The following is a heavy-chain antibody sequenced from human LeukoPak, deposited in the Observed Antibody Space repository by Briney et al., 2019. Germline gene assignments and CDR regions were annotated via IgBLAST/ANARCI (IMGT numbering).Heavy chain of an antibody. CDR1: GYTFTSYG. CDR3: ARGSSAYYYDSSGYYSLSSWYFDL. V-gene: IGHV1-18*01. Sequence: ASVKVSCKASGYTFTSYGISWVRQAPGQGLEWMGWISAYNGNTNYAQKLQGRVNMTTDTSTSTAYLELRSLRSDDTAVYYCARGSSAYYYDSSGYYSLSSWYFDLWGRGTLVTVSS. CDR2: ISAYNGNT. J-gene: IGHJ2*01. D-gene: IGHD3-22*01.